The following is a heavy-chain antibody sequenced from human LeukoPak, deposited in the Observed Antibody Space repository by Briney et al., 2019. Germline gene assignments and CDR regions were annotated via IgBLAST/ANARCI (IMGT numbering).Heavy chain of an antibody. V-gene: IGHV4-61*02. D-gene: IGHD3-16*01. CDR1: GDSMSSGGFL. CDR3: AAMRGMKVMT. CDR2: VFSSGST. J-gene: IGHJ1*01. Sequence: SETLSLTCTVSGDSMSSGGFLWSWIRQPAGQGLEWIGRVFSSGSTFYSPSLKSRGTISVDTSNSLFSLNLTSVTAADTALYYCAAMRGMKVMTWGQGTLVTVSS.